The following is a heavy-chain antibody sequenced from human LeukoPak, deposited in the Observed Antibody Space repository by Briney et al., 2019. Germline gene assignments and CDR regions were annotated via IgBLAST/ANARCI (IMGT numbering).Heavy chain of an antibody. Sequence: GASVKVSCKASGYTFTGYYMHWVRQAPGQGLEWMGWINPNSGGTNYAQKFQGRVTMTRDTSISTAYMELSRLRSDDTAVYYCARSTYYDFWSGYYDFDYWGQGTLVTVSS. CDR2: INPNSGGT. D-gene: IGHD3-3*01. CDR1: GYTFTGYY. V-gene: IGHV1-2*02. CDR3: ARSTYYDFWSGYYDFDY. J-gene: IGHJ4*02.